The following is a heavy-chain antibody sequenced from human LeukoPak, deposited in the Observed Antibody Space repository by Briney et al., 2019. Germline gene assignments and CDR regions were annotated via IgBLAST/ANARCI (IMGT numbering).Heavy chain of an antibody. CDR1: GFTFSSYS. J-gene: IGHJ5*02. Sequence: GGSLRLSCAASGFTFSSYSMNWVRQAPGKGLEWVSSISSSSSYIYYADSVKGRFTISRDNAKNSLYLQMNSLRAEDTAVYYCARDALKYYYDSSGYYRNWFDPWGQGTLVTVSS. D-gene: IGHD3-22*01. V-gene: IGHV3-21*01. CDR2: ISSSSSYI. CDR3: ARDALKYYYDSSGYYRNWFDP.